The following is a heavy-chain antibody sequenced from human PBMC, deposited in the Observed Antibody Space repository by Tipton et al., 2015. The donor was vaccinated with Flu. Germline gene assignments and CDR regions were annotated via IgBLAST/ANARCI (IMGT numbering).Heavy chain of an antibody. CDR3: ARHFTYSGSYNWFDP. J-gene: IGHJ5*02. CDR1: GFTFSSYS. CDR2: ISSSSSYI. Sequence: SLRLSCAASGFTFSSYSMNWVRQAPGKGLEWVSSISSSSSYIYYADSVKVRFTTSRDNAKNSLYLQMNSLRAEDTAVYYCARHFTYSGSYNWFDPWGQGTLVTVSS. D-gene: IGHD1-26*01. V-gene: IGHV3-21*01.